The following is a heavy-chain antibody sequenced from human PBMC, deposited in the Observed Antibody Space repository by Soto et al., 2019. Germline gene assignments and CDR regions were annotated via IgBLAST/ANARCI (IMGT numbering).Heavy chain of an antibody. D-gene: IGHD3-16*01. Sequence: SETLSLTCAVYGGSFSGYYWSWIRQPPGKGLEWIGEINHSGSTNYNPSLKSRVTISVDTSKNQFSLKLCSVTAADTAVYYCARGVRGRIMITFGGAPVDYWGQGTLVTVSS. J-gene: IGHJ4*02. V-gene: IGHV4-34*01. CDR3: ARGVRGRIMITFGGAPVDY. CDR1: GGSFSGYY. CDR2: INHSGST.